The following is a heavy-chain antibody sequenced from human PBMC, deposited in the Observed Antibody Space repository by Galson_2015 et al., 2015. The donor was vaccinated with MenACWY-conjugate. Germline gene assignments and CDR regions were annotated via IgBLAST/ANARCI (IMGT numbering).Heavy chain of an antibody. D-gene: IGHD4-17*01. V-gene: IGHV3-23*01. J-gene: IGHJ4*02. CDR3: AKSSRGVTSNFDY. CDR1: GFTFSSYA. CDR2: ISGSGGST. Sequence: SLRLSCAASGFTFSSYAMSWVRQAPGKGLEWVSAISGSGGSTYYADSVKGRFTISRDNSKNTLYLQKNSLRAEDTAVYYCAKSSRGVTSNFDYWGQGTLVTVSS.